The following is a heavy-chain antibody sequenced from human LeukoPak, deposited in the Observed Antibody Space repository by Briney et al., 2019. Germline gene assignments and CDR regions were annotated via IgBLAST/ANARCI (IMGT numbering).Heavy chain of an antibody. CDR2: IYYSGST. CDR3: ARQTRYYDSSGYYYGDAFDI. D-gene: IGHD3-22*01. Sequence: PSETLSLTCTVSGGSISSYYWSWIRQPPGKGLEWIGYIYYSGSTNYNPSLKSRVTISVDTSKNQFSLKLSSVTAADTAVYYCARQTRYYDSSGYYYGDAFDIWGQGTMVTVSS. J-gene: IGHJ3*02. CDR1: GGSISSYY. V-gene: IGHV4-59*01.